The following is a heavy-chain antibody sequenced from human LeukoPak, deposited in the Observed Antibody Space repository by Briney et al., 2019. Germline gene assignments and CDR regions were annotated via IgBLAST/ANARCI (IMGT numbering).Heavy chain of an antibody. V-gene: IGHV4-59*08. D-gene: IGHD3-16*02. J-gene: IGHJ4*02. Sequence: SETLSLTCTVSGGSISSYYWSWIRQPPGKGLEWIGYIYYSGSTNYNPSLKSRVTISVDTSKNQFSLKLSSVTAADTAVYYCARVFVMITFGGVIVIPTYFDYWGQGTLVTVSS. CDR2: IYYSGST. CDR3: ARVFVMITFGGVIVIPTYFDY. CDR1: GGSISSYY.